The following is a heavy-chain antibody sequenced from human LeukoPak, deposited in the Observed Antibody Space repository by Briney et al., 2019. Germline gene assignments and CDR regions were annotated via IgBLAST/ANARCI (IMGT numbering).Heavy chain of an antibody. J-gene: IGHJ4*02. CDR2: INPNSGGT. CDR1: GYTFTGYY. D-gene: IGHD5-18*01. CDR3: ARGYSYGYAPY. V-gene: IGHV1-2*04. Sequence: GASVKVSCKASGYTFTGYYMHWVRQAPGQGLEWMGWINPNSGGTNYAQKFQGWVTITRNTSISTAYMELSSLRSEDTAVYYCARGYSYGYAPYWGQGTLVTVSS.